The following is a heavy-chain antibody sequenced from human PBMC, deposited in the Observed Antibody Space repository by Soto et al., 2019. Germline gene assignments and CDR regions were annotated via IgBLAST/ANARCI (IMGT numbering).Heavy chain of an antibody. CDR3: ARHFVAVVIKGWGY. CDR2: IYYNGNA. D-gene: IGHD3-22*01. V-gene: IGHV4-39*01. Sequence: QLQLQESGPGPVKPSETLSLTCTVSGGSIDSSNYYWDWIRQPPGKGLEWIGTIYYNGNAYYNPSLKSRVTMSVDTSKNQFSLKLISVTAADTAVYYCARHFVAVVIKGWGYWGQGTLVTVSS. J-gene: IGHJ4*02. CDR1: GGSIDSSNYY.